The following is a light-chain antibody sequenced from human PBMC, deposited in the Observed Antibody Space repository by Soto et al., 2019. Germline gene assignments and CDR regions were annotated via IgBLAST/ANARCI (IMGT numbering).Light chain of an antibody. CDR2: AAS. CDR3: QRYYNAPFT. J-gene: IGKJ4*01. V-gene: IGKV1-27*01. CDR1: QGIKNY. Sequence: DIQVTQYPSSLSASVGDRVTITCRXXQGIKNYLAWYQQKPGEIPKLLIYAASTLESGIPPRFSGSGSGTDFTLTINNLQPEDVATYYCQRYYNAPFTFGGGTKVEIK.